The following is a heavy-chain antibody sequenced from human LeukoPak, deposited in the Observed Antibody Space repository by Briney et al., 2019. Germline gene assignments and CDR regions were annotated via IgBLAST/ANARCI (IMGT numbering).Heavy chain of an antibody. CDR1: GGSISSYY. CDR3: ARMYSSGYDAFDI. J-gene: IGHJ3*02. V-gene: IGHV4-59*01. Sequence: SETLSLTCTVSGGSISSYYWSWIRQPPGKGLEWIGYIYYSGSTNYNPSLKSRVTISVDTSKNQFSLKLSSVTAADTAVYYCARMYSSGYDAFDIWGQGAMVTVSP. D-gene: IGHD6-19*01. CDR2: IYYSGST.